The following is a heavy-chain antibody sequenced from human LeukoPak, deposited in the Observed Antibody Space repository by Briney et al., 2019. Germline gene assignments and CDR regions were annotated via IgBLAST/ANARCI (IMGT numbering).Heavy chain of an antibody. CDR2: ISASGDTT. V-gene: IGHV3-23*01. CDR3: AKPVDDYDSSGYGPFNI. J-gene: IGHJ3*02. Sequence: GGSLRLSCAASGFTFSTYAMTWVRRAPGKGPEWVSAISASGDTTYIADSVKGRFTMSRDNSKNTLYLQMKSLRGEDTAVYYCAKPVDDYDSSGYGPFNIWGQGTMVTVSS. D-gene: IGHD3-22*01. CDR1: GFTFSTYA.